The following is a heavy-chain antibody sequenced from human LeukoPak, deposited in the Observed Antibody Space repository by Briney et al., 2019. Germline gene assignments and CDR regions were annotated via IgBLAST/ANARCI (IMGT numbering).Heavy chain of an antibody. D-gene: IGHD3-9*01. CDR3: TTDLTILQVDV. V-gene: IGHV3-23*01. CDR1: GFTFSNYA. CDR2: ISGSGGST. J-gene: IGHJ6*02. Sequence: PGGSLRLSCAASGFTFSNYAMNWVRQAPGKGLEWVSAISGSGGSTYYADSVKSRFTISRDNSKNTLYLQMNSLKTEDTAVYYCTTDLTILQVDVWGQGTTVTVSS.